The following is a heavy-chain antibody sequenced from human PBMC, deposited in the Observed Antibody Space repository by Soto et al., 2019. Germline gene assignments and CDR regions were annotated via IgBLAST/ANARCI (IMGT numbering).Heavy chain of an antibody. D-gene: IGHD3-16*02. J-gene: IGHJ5*02. CDR2: INHSGST. V-gene: IGHV4-34*01. CDR3: ARDLRIMITFGGVIPPGGFDP. CDR1: GGSFSGYY. Sequence: SETLSLTCAVYGGSFSGYYWSWIRQPPGKGLEWIGEINHSGSTNYNPSLKSRVTISVDTSKNQFSLKLSSVTAADTAVYYCARDLRIMITFGGVIPPGGFDPWGQGTLVTVSS.